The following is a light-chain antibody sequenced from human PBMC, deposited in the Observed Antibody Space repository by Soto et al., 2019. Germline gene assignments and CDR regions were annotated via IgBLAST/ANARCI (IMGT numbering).Light chain of an antibody. CDR3: QQLNSYPLIT. Sequence: DIQLTQSPSFLSASVGDRVTITCRASQGISSYLAWYQQKPGKAPKLLIYAASTLQSGVPSRFSGSRSGTEFTLTISSLPPEDFATYYCQQLNSYPLITFGQGTRLEMK. J-gene: IGKJ5*01. CDR1: QGISSY. CDR2: AAS. V-gene: IGKV1-9*01.